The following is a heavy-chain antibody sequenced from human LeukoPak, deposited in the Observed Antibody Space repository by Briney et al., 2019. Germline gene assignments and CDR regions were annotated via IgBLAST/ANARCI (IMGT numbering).Heavy chain of an antibody. CDR1: GFTFSTYE. Sequence: GGSLRLSCAASGFTFSTYEMNWVRQAPGKGLEWVSYISDSGSTIYYADSVKGRFTSSRDNAKNSLFLQMNSLGAEDTAVYYCARDSQPYCSNGICYTKYNWFDPWGQGTLVTVSS. CDR3: ARDSQPYCSNGICYTKYNWFDP. CDR2: ISDSGSTI. D-gene: IGHD2-8*01. J-gene: IGHJ5*02. V-gene: IGHV3-48*03.